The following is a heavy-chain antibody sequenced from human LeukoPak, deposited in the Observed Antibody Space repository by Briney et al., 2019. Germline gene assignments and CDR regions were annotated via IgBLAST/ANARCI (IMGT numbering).Heavy chain of an antibody. V-gene: IGHV1-18*01. J-gene: IGHJ5*02. D-gene: IGHD3-3*01. CDR3: ARTSITIFGVVQGWFDP. Sequence: ASVKVSCKASGYTFTSYGISWVRQAPGQGLEWMGWISAYNGNTNYARKLQGRVTMTTDTSTSTAYMELRSLRSDDTAVYYCARTSITIFGVVQGWFDPWGQGTLVIVSS. CDR1: GYTFTSYG. CDR2: ISAYNGNT.